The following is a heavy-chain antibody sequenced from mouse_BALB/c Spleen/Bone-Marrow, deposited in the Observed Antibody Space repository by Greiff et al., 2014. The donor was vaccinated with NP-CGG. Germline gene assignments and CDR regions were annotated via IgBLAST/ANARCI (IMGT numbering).Heavy chain of an antibody. CDR1: GSNIKDAY. CDR3: ARYDYGWYFYV. CDR2: IDPANGNT. Sequence: EVKLMESGAELVKPGASVKLSCTASGSNIKDAYMHWVKQRPEQGLEWIGRIDPANGNTKYDPKFQGKATITADTSSNTAYLQLSSLTSEDTAVYYCARYDYGWYFYVWGAGTTVTVSS. V-gene: IGHV14-3*02. D-gene: IGHD1-1*01. J-gene: IGHJ1*01.